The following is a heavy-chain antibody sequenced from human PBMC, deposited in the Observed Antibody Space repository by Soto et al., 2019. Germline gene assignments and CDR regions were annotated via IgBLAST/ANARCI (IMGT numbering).Heavy chain of an antibody. CDR3: ARVPRGYGSGSLSDY. CDR1: VGSISSGGYY. CDR2: IYYSGST. Sequence: TLSLTCTVSVGSISSGGYYWIWIRQHPGKGLEWIGYIYYSGSTYYNPSLKSRVTISVDTSKNQFSLKLSSVTAADTAVYYCARVPRGYGSGSLSDYWGQGTLVTVSS. J-gene: IGHJ4*02. V-gene: IGHV4-31*03. D-gene: IGHD3-10*01.